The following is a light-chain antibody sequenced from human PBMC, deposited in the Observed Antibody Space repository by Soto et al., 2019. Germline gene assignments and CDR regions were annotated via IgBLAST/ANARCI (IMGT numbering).Light chain of an antibody. CDR1: QNIDSW. CDR3: QHSGA. V-gene: IGKV1-5*03. Sequence: DIQMTQSPSILSASVGDRVTITCRASQNIDSWLAWQQQKPGKPPKVLIYKASILVSGVPSRFSGSGSGTEFILTISILLTEDFATYYCQHSGAFGQGTKGEIK. J-gene: IGKJ1*01. CDR2: KAS.